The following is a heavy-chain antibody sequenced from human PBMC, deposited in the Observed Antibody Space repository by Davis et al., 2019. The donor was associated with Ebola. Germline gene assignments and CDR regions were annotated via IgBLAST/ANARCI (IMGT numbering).Heavy chain of an antibody. J-gene: IGHJ4*02. CDR1: GFTFGDYT. CDR2: ISSNGSTI. V-gene: IGHV3-48*02. D-gene: IGHD4-17*01. Sequence: GGSLRLSCAASGFTFGDYTMNWVRQAPGKGLEWISDISSNGSTIYYADSVKGRFTISRDNAKNSLDLQMNSLRDDDTAMYYCTRDSGDSSFDYWGQGTLVTVSS. CDR3: TRDSGDSSFDY.